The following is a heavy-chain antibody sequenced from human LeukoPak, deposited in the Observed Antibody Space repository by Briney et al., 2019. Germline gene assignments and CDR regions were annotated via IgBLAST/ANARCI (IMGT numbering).Heavy chain of an antibody. CDR1: GYTSTGYY. Sequence: GASVKVSCKASGYTSTGYYMHWVRQAPGQGLEWMGWINPNSGGTNYAQKFQGRVTMTRDTSISTAYMELSRLRSDDTAVYYCARAADPFGPYFDYWGQGTLVTVSS. CDR2: INPNSGGT. CDR3: ARAADPFGPYFDY. V-gene: IGHV1-2*02. D-gene: IGHD3-10*01. J-gene: IGHJ4*02.